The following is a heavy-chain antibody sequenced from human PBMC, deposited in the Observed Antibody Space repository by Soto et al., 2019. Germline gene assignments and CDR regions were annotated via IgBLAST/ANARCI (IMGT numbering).Heavy chain of an antibody. CDR3: ARHLSYYDILKGYSLHLDY. Sequence: SETLSLTCTVSGGSISSYYWSWIRQPPGKGLEWIGYIYYDGSTNYNSSLRSRATMSVDTSKNQFSLKLTSVTAADTAVYYCARHLSYYDILKGYSLHLDYWGQGTLVTVSS. D-gene: IGHD3-9*01. CDR1: GGSISSYY. CDR2: IYYDGST. V-gene: IGHV4-59*08. J-gene: IGHJ4*02.